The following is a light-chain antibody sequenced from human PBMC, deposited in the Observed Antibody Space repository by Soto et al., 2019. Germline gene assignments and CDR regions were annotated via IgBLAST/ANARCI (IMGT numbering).Light chain of an antibody. CDR3: QQYNNWPSIT. V-gene: IGKV3D-15*01. CDR1: QSVSNN. CDR2: DAS. Sequence: IVLTQSPGTLSLSPLEIATLSGMAIQSVSNNYLAWYQQKPGQAPRLLIYDASRRATDIPDRFSGSGSGTEFTLTISSLQSEDFAVYYCQQYNNWPSITFGQGTRLEIK. J-gene: IGKJ5*01.